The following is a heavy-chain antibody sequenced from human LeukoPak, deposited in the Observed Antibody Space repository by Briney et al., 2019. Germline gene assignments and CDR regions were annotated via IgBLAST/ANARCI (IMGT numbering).Heavy chain of an antibody. Sequence: PGGSLRLSCAASGFTFNDYWMTWVHQAPGKGLEWVANIKQDGSEKYYVDSVKGRFTISRDNAKNSLYLQMNSLRAEDTAVYYCARGGATTFGLWGNAFDIWGQGTMVTVSS. CDR2: IKQDGSEK. J-gene: IGHJ3*02. CDR3: ARGGATTFGLWGNAFDI. V-gene: IGHV3-7*01. CDR1: GFTFNDYW. D-gene: IGHD3-3*01.